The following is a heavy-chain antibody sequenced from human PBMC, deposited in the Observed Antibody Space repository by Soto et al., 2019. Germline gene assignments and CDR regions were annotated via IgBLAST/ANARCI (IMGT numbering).Heavy chain of an antibody. V-gene: IGHV1-2*02. CDR3: ARDLAKGGGSAGFDY. CDR1: GYTFTVYY. J-gene: IGHJ4*02. CDR2: INPKSGGT. Sequence: ASVKVSCKASGYTFTVYYMHWVRQAPGQGLEWMGWINPKSGGTMYPQKFQGRVTMTWDTSISTAYMALTRLRSDDTAVYYCARDLAKGGGSAGFDYWGQGTLVTVPS. D-gene: IGHD1-26*01.